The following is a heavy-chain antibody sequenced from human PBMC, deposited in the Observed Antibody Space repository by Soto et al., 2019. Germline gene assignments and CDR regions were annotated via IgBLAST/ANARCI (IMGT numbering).Heavy chain of an antibody. CDR2: IYYSGST. CDR1: GGSVSSGSYY. CDR3: AREYNWNYSWFDY. D-gene: IGHD1-7*01. V-gene: IGHV4-61*01. Sequence: SETLSLTCTVSGGSVSSGSYYWSWIRQPPGKGLEWIGYIYYSGSTNYNNSLKSRVTISVDTSKNQLSLKLSSVTAADTAVYYCAREYNWNYSWFDYWGQGTLVTSPQ. J-gene: IGHJ4*02.